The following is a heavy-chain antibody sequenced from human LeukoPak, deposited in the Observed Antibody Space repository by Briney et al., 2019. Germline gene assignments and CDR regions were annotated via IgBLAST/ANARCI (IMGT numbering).Heavy chain of an antibody. Sequence: SEILSLTCTVSGGSISSSSYSWGWIRQPPGKGLEWIGSIYYSGSTYYNPSLKSRVTISVDTSKNQFSLKLSSVTAADTAVYYCARHARMAAAGTGLDYWGQGTLVTVSS. CDR2: IYYSGST. V-gene: IGHV4-39*01. CDR1: GGSISSSSYS. J-gene: IGHJ4*02. D-gene: IGHD6-13*01. CDR3: ARHARMAAAGTGLDY.